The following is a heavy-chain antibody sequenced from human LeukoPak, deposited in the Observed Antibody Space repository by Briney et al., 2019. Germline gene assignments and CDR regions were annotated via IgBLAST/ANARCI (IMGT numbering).Heavy chain of an antibody. CDR2: ISSSSSTI. CDR3: ARHVVAVGFDY. Sequence: GGSLRLSCVVSGFTFSSYAMHWVRQAPGKGLEWVSYISSSSSTIYYADSVKGRFTISRDNAKNSLYLQMNSLRAEDTAVYYCARHVVAVGFDYWGQGTLVTVSS. CDR1: GFTFSSYA. J-gene: IGHJ4*02. D-gene: IGHD3-22*01. V-gene: IGHV3-48*01.